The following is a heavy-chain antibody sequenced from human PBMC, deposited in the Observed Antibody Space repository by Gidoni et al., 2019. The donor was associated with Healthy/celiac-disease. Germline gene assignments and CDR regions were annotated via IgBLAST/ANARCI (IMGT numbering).Heavy chain of an antibody. CDR3: ARDSAVECSSTSCGAIDY. V-gene: IGHV4-59*01. J-gene: IGHJ4*02. CDR2: IYYSGST. D-gene: IGHD2-2*01. CDR1: GGSISSYY. Sequence: QVQLQESGPGLVKPSETLSLTCTVSGGSISSYYWSWIRQPPGKGLEWIGYIYYSGSTNYNPSLKSRVTISVDTSKNQFSLKLSSVTAADTAVYYCARDSAVECSSTSCGAIDYWGQGTLVTVSS.